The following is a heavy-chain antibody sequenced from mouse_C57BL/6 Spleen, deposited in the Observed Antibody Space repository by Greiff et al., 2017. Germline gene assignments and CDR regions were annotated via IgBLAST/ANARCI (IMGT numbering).Heavy chain of an antibody. Sequence: QVQLQQPGAELVRPGSSVKLSCKASGYTFTSYWMAWVKQRPGQGLEWIGNIYPSDSETHYNQKFKDKATLTVDKSSSTAYMQLSSLTSEDSAVYYCARAGTGTRAMDYWGQGTSVTVSS. CDR1: GYTFTSYW. D-gene: IGHD4-1*01. V-gene: IGHV1-61*01. CDR2: IYPSDSET. J-gene: IGHJ4*01. CDR3: ARAGTGTRAMDY.